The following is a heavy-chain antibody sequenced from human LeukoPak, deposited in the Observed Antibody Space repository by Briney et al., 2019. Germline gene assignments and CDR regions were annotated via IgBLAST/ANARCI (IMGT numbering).Heavy chain of an antibody. V-gene: IGHV1-24*01. D-gene: IGHD3-10*01. CDR1: GYSLTELS. Sequence: ASVKVSCKVSGYSLTELSMHWVRQAPGKGLEWMGGIDLGKGHEWNGRFDPEKDDTNSAQKFQGRVTLTEDTSTDTVYMELSSLRSEDTAVYYCVIHLVYYGSGNSAYWGQGTQVTVSS. CDR3: VIHLVYYGSGNSAY. J-gene: IGHJ4*02. CDR2: IDLGKGHEWNGRFDPEKDDT.